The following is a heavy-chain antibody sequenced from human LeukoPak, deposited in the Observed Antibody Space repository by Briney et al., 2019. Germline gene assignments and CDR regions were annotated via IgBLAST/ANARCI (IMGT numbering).Heavy chain of an antibody. V-gene: IGHV4-59*08. Sequence: SETLSLTCTVSGGSISSYYWSWIRQPPGKGLEWIGYIYYSGSTKYNPSLKSRVTISVDTSKNQFSLKLSSVPAADTAVYYCARQNFMITFGGVIGLPHFDYWGQGTLVTVSS. CDR1: GGSISSYY. CDR3: ARQNFMITFGGVIGLPHFDY. J-gene: IGHJ4*02. CDR2: IYYSGST. D-gene: IGHD3-16*02.